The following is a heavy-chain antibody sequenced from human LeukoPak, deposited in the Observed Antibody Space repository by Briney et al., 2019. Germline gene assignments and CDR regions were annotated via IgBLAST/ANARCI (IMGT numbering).Heavy chain of an antibody. CDR3: AGTLGY. V-gene: IGHV4-34*01. CDR1: GGSFSGYY. D-gene: IGHD3-16*01. CDR2: INHSGST. Sequence: SETLSLTCAVYGGSFSGYYWSWIRQPPGKGLEWIGEINHSGSTNYNPSLKSRVTISVDTSKNQFSLKLSSVTAADTAVYYCAGTLGYWGQGTLVTVSS. J-gene: IGHJ4*02.